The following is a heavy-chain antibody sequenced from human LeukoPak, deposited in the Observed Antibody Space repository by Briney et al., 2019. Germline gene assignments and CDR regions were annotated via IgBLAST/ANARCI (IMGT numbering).Heavy chain of an antibody. CDR1: GFTFTDEY. CDR2: INPYSGAI. J-gene: IGHJ4*02. V-gene: IGHV1-2*02. Sequence: ASVKVSCKSSGFTFTDEYIHWVRQAPGQGLEWMGWINPYSGAINYAQKFQGRVTLTRATSISTAYMELSRLTSGDTAVYYCARDPKSQLLLDYWGQGTLVTVSS. CDR3: ARDPKSQLLLDY. D-gene: IGHD2-2*01.